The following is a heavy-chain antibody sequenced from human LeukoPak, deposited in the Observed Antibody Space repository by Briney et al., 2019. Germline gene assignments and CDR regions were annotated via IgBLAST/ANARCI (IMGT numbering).Heavy chain of an antibody. V-gene: IGHV4-38-2*02. CDR1: GYSISSGYY. CDR3: ARDRAFSAPGGYYYYMDV. CDR2: IYHSGST. D-gene: IGHD3-3*02. Sequence: SETLSLTCTVSGYSISSGYYWGWIRQPPGKGLEWIGSIYHSGSTYYNPSLKSRVTISVDTSKNQFSPKLSSVTAADTAVYYCARDRAFSAPGGYYYYMDVWGKGTTVTVSS. J-gene: IGHJ6*03.